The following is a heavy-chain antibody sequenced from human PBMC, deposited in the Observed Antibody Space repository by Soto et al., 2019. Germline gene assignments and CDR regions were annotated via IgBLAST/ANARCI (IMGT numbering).Heavy chain of an antibody. J-gene: IGHJ4*02. D-gene: IGHD3-16*01. CDR1: GYTFTSYD. Sequence: GASVKVSCKASGYTFTSYDINWVRQAPGQGLEWMGWMNPNSGNTGYAQKFQGRVTMTTNTSTSTAYMELRSLRSEDTAVYYCARDRGSLFDDWGQGTLVTVSS. V-gene: IGHV1-8*01. CDR2: MNPNSGNT. CDR3: ARDRGSLFDD.